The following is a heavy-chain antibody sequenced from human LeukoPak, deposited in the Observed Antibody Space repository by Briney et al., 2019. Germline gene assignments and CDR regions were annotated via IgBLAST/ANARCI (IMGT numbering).Heavy chain of an antibody. J-gene: IGHJ5*02. CDR1: GYTFSSYG. V-gene: IGHV1-18*01. CDR2: VTSYNGNT. D-gene: IGHD2-15*01. Sequence: ASVKVSCKASGYTFSSYGLSWVRQAPGQGLEWMGWVTSYNGNTKSAQKLQGRVTMTTDTSTSTAYMELRSLRSDDTAIYYCARDGTDSGGTTPGGPTWFDPWGQGTLVTVSS. CDR3: ARDGTDSGGTTPGGPTWFDP.